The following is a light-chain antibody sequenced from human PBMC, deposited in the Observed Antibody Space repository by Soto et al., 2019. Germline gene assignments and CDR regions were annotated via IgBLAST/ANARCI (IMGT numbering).Light chain of an antibody. CDR1: QSVSSN. Sequence: EIVMTQSPATLSVSPGERATLSCRASQSVSSNLAWYQQKPGQAPRLLIYGASTRAPGLPARFSGSGSGTEFTLTISSLQSEDFAVYFCQQYNNWPPTFGQGTKVEIK. CDR2: GAS. CDR3: QQYNNWPPT. V-gene: IGKV3-15*01. J-gene: IGKJ1*01.